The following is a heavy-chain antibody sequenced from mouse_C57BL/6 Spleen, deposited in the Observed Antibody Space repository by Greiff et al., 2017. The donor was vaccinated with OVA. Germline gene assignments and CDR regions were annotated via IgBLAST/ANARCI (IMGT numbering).Heavy chain of an antibody. J-gene: IGHJ3*01. CDR3: ASYDYSWFAY. Sequence: VQLQESGPGLVKPSQSLSLTCSVTGYSITSGYYWNWIRQFPGNKLEWMGYISYDGSNNYNPSLKNRISITRDTSKNQFFLKLNSVTTEDTATYYCASYDYSWFAYWGQGTLVTVSA. CDR1: GYSITSGYY. D-gene: IGHD2-4*01. V-gene: IGHV3-6*01. CDR2: ISYDGSN.